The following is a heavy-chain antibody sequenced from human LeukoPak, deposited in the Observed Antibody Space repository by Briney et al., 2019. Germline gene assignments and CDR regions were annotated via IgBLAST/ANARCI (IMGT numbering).Heavy chain of an antibody. Sequence: GGSLRLSRAASGFNFRNYDMNWVRQVPGKGLEWVSSITSSSSSVRYADSVKGRFTISRDNARNSVSLQMNGLRAEDTAVYYCARDGEFFDYWGQGTLVTVSS. CDR2: ITSSSSSV. CDR3: ARDGEFFDY. J-gene: IGHJ4*02. D-gene: IGHD7-27*01. V-gene: IGHV3-21*01. CDR1: GFNFRNYD.